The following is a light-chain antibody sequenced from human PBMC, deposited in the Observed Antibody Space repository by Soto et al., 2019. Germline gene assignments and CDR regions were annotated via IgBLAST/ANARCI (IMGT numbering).Light chain of an antibody. J-gene: IGKJ1*01. CDR2: AAS. CDR1: QRVDSY. Sequence: DIQVTQSPSSLSASVGDSFTLSCQTSQRVDSYIHWYQHQSGKPPKLLIYAASTLQDGVPSRFSGGGSGTAFSLIITGLQPGDSATYYCQQTYTSVATFGQGTRWIS. CDR3: QQTYTSVAT. V-gene: IGKV1-39*01.